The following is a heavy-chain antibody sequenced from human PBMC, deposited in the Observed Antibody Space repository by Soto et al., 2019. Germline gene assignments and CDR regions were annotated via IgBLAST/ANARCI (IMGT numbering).Heavy chain of an antibody. J-gene: IGHJ6*02. V-gene: IGHV3-33*01. CDR1: GFNFNNHG. CDR3: ARRQISPPTSGAATARGGMDV. Sequence: QVQLVESGGGVVQPGRSLRLSCAASGFNFNNHGMHWVRQAPGKGLEWVAVIWNDGNGYYYANSVQGRFTISRDNSKSTLFLQMSSLRAEDTAVYYCARRQISPPTSGAATARGGMDVWGQGTTVTVSS. CDR2: IWNDGNGY. D-gene: IGHD6-13*01.